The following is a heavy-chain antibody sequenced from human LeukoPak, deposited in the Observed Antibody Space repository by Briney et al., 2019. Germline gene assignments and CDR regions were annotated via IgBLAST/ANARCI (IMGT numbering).Heavy chain of an antibody. Sequence: SETLSLTCAVSGGSISSSNWWSWVRQPPGKGLEWIGEIYHSGSTNYNPSLKSRVTISVDTSKNQFSLKLSSVTAADTAVYYCARQEYSSGWYDWGQGTLVTVSS. J-gene: IGHJ4*02. D-gene: IGHD6-19*01. CDR1: GGSISSSNW. CDR3: ARQEYSSGWYD. CDR2: IYHSGST. V-gene: IGHV4-4*02.